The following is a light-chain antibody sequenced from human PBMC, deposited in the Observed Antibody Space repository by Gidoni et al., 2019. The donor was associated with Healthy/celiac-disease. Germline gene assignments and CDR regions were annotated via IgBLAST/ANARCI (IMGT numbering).Light chain of an antibody. CDR3: QAGST. V-gene: IGKV3D-15*01. CDR1: QSVSSN. J-gene: IGKJ3*01. CDR2: GAS. Sequence: EIVMTQSPATLSVSPGERATLSCRASQSVSSNLAWYQQKPGQAPRLLIYGASTRATGIPARFSGSGSGTEFTLTISSLQSEDFAVYYCQAGSTFGPXTKVDIK.